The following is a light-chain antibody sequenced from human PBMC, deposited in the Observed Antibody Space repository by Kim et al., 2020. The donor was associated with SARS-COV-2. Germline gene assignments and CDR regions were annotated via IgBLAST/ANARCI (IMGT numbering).Light chain of an antibody. Sequence: PGQSITISCTGTSSDVGGYNYVSWYQQYPSKAPKLMLYDVTKRPSGVSNRFSGSKSGNTASLTISGLQAEDEADYYCSSYRSSGYVFGTGTKVTVL. CDR2: DVT. V-gene: IGLV2-14*03. J-gene: IGLJ1*01. CDR3: SSYRSSGYV. CDR1: SSDVGGYNY.